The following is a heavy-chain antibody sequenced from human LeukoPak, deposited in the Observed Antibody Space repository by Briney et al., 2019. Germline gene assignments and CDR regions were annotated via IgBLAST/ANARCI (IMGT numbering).Heavy chain of an antibody. CDR2: ISGSGGNT. CDR1: GFILSSYA. J-gene: IGHJ4*02. CDR3: AKSFSVGYSSGWYVAAYYFDY. V-gene: IGHV3-23*01. D-gene: IGHD6-19*01. Sequence: GRSLRLSCAASGFILSSYAMSWVRQAPGKGLEWISAISGSGGNTYYTDSVKGRFTISRDNSRNTLHLQMNSLRDEDTAVYYCAKSFSVGYSSGWYVAAYYFDYWGQGTLVTVSS.